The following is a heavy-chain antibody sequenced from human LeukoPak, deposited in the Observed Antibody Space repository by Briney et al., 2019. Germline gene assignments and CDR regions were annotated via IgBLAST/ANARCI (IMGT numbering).Heavy chain of an antibody. D-gene: IGHD3-22*01. CDR3: ARDRDDSSGYYFGT. V-gene: IGHV3-21*01. CDR2: ISGSNSYI. CDR1: GFTFSNYA. Sequence: GGSLRLSCAASGFTFSNYAMNWVRQAPGKGLEWVSSISGSNSYIYYADSVKGRFTISRDNAKNSLYLQMNSLRAEDTAVYYCARDRDDSSGYYFGTWGQGTLVTVSS. J-gene: IGHJ4*02.